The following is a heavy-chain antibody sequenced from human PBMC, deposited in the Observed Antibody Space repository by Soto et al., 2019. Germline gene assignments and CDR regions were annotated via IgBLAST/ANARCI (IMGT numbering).Heavy chain of an antibody. CDR2: INTHGSST. V-gene: IGHV3-74*01. D-gene: IGHD2-2*01. Sequence: EVQLVESGGGLVQPGGSLRLSCAGSGFTFSSFLMHWVRQAPGEGLVWISRINTHGSSTSYADSVKGRFTISRDNAKNTLYLQTNRLTVADTAMYYCAKRAVDTIGLSYWGQGTLVTVSS. J-gene: IGHJ4*02. CDR3: AKRAVDTIGLSY. CDR1: GFTFSSFL.